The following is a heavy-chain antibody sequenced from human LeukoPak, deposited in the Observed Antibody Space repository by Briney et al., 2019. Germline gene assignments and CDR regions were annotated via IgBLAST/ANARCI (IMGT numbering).Heavy chain of an antibody. D-gene: IGHD3-22*01. J-gene: IGHJ3*01. V-gene: IGHV3-7*01. CDR3: ARLHNSGYSIN. CDR1: GLTFSNYW. CDR2: IKKDETEK. Sequence: GGSLRLSCAASGLTFSNYWMSWVRQAPGKGLEWVANIKKDETEKYYVDSVKGRFTISRDNAKSSLYLQMNSLRAEDTAVYYCARLHNSGYSINRGQGTMVTVSS.